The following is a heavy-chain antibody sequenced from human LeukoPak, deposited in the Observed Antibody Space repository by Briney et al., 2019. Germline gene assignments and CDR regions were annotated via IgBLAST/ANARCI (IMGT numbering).Heavy chain of an antibody. J-gene: IGHJ4*02. CDR2: ISSGSNSI. CDR3: AKTGGSSSWYTDS. D-gene: IGHD6-13*01. V-gene: IGHV3-48*02. Sequence: PGGSLRLSCAASGFTFRSYSMDWVRKAPGKGLEWVSHISSGSNSINYADSVKGRFTISRDNAKNSLYLQMNSLRDEDTAVYYCAKTGGSSSWYTDSWGQGTLVTVSS. CDR1: GFTFRSYS.